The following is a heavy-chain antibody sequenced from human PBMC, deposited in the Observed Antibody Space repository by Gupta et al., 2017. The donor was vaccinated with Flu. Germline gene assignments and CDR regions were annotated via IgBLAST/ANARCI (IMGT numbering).Heavy chain of an antibody. J-gene: IGHJ4*02. Sequence: QVQLVESGGGLVKPGGSLRLSCAASGFILDDYYVRWIRQAPGKGPEWISYISSSTTDTNYADSVKGRFTISRDNAKESVYLQMNSLRAEDTAVYYCARGYCSGGGCYRGFDYWGQGTLVTVSS. D-gene: IGHD2-15*01. CDR3: ARGYCSGGGCYRGFDY. CDR1: GFILDDYY. CDR2: ISSSTTDT. V-gene: IGHV3-11*05.